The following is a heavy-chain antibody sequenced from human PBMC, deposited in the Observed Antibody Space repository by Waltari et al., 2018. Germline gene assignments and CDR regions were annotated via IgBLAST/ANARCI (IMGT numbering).Heavy chain of an antibody. CDR3: ARSFGGSGSYKFDT. Sequence: RLQESGPGRMKPSETLSLICTVSGASISISTHYWGWIRQTPGMGPEWIGSVHYTGKTYNNPSLESLVSLSVDTSKNLCSLELTSVTAADTATYFCARSFGGSGSYKFDTWGRGILVSVSS. D-gene: IGHD3-10*01. J-gene: IGHJ4*02. V-gene: IGHV4-39*02. CDR2: VHYTGKT. CDR1: GASISISTHY.